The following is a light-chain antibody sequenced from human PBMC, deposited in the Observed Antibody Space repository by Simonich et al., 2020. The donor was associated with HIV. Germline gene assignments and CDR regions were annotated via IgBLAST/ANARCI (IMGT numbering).Light chain of an antibody. Sequence: DIVMTQSPDSLAVSLGVRATINCKSSQNILYGTNNKNSLAWYQKKPGQPPKLLIYWASTRKSGVPDRFSGSGSWTDFTLTISSLQAEDVAVYYCQQFYSAPLTFGGGTKVEIK. V-gene: IGKV4-1*01. CDR2: WAS. J-gene: IGKJ4*01. CDR1: QNILYGTNNKNS. CDR3: QQFYSAPLT.